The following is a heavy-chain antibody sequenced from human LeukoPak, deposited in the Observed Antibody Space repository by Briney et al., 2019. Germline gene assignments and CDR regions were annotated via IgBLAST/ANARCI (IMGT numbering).Heavy chain of an antibody. V-gene: IGHV3-23*01. Sequence: GGSLRLSCVASGFTFSTFAMNWVRQAPGKGLEWVSTISETGRSTYYADSVKGQFTISRDNSKNTLYLQMNSLRAEDTAVYFCARVATGSYDWFDPWGQGTLVTVSS. CDR2: ISETGRST. CDR1: GFTFSTFA. J-gene: IGHJ5*02. CDR3: ARVATGSYDWFDP. D-gene: IGHD3-10*01.